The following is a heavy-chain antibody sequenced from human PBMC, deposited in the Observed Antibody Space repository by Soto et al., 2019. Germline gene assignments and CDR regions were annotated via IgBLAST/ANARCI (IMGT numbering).Heavy chain of an antibody. CDR3: FRGGFPYYGKEGRY. CDR1: GYTFTSYN. CDR2: IYASGGST. Sequence: QVQLMQSGAEVKKPGASVKVSCKASGYTFTSYNVHWVRQAPGQGLEWMGIIYASGGSTTCAQNLQGRLTVTRDTSTSTVYMELSSLRSDDTAVYYCFRGGFPYYGKEGRYWGQGTLVTVSS. V-gene: IGHV1-46*01. J-gene: IGHJ4*02. D-gene: IGHD3-22*01.